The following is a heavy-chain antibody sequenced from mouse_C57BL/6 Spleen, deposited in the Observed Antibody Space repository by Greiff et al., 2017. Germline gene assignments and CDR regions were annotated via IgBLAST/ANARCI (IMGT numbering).Heavy chain of an antibody. CDR3: ARSYDYAMDY. V-gene: IGHV1-19*01. J-gene: IGHJ4*01. Sequence: VQLQQSGPVLVKPGASVKMSCKASGYTFTDYYMNWVKQSHGKSLEWIGVINPYNGGTSYNQKFKGKATLTVDKSSSTAYMERNSLTSEDSAVYYCARSYDYAMDYWGQGTSVTVSS. CDR1: GYTFTDYY. D-gene: IGHD2-3*01. CDR2: INPYNGGT.